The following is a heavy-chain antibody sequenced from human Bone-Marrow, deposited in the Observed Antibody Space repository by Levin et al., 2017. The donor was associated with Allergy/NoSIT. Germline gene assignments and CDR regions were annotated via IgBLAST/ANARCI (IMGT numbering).Heavy chain of an antibody. CDR3: ARQNASTWYYFES. Sequence: SETLSLTCTVSGGSIGSSSYYWGWIRQPPGKGLEWIGTIYFSGSTYYNPSLKSRVTISVDTSKNQFSLKQTSVTAADTAVYYCARQNASTWYYFESWGQGTLVTVSS. J-gene: IGHJ4*02. D-gene: IGHD6-13*01. V-gene: IGHV4-39*01. CDR1: GGSIGSSSYY. CDR2: IYFSGST.